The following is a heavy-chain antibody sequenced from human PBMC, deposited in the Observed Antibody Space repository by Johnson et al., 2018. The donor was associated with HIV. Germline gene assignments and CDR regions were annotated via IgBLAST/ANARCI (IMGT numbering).Heavy chain of an antibody. D-gene: IGHD6-19*01. CDR2: LTPSGGGT. Sequence: VQPGGSLKLSCVASGFTFSSYWMSWVRQAPGKGPEWVSALTPSGGGTYYADSVKGRFTISRDDSKNTLYLQMNSLIPEDTAVYYCARVRRSGWYDNDAFDIWGQGTMVTVSS. V-gene: IGHV3-23*01. J-gene: IGHJ3*02. CDR3: ARVRRSGWYDNDAFDI. CDR1: GFTFSSYW.